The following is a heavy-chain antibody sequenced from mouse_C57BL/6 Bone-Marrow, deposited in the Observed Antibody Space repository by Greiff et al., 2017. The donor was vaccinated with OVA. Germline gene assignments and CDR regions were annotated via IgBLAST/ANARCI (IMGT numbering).Heavy chain of an antibody. J-gene: IGHJ4*01. CDR3: ARDRSYYLYAMDY. V-gene: IGHV5-4*01. CDR1: GFTFSSYA. D-gene: IGHD1-1*01. CDR2: ISDGGSYT. Sequence: EVKLMESGGGLVKPGGSLKLSCAASGFTFSSYAMSWVRQTPEKRLEWVATISDGGSYTYYPDNVKGRFTISRDNAKNNLYLQMSHLKSEDTAMYYCARDRSYYLYAMDYWGQGTSVTVSS.